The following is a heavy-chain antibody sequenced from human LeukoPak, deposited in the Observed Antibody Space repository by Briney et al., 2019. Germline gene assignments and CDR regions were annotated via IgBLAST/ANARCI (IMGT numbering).Heavy chain of an antibody. D-gene: IGHD1-26*01. Sequence: PSETLSLTCTVSGGSISSYYWSWIRQPPGKGLEWIGEINHSGSTNYNPSLKSRVTISVDTSKNQFSLKLSSVTAADTAVYYCARQKKKWELRKNWFDPWGQGTLVTVSS. CDR1: GGSISSYY. V-gene: IGHV4-34*01. CDR3: ARQKKKWELRKNWFDP. J-gene: IGHJ5*02. CDR2: INHSGST.